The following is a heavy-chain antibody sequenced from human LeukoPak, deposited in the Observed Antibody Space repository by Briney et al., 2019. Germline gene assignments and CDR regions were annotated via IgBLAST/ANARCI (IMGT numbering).Heavy chain of an antibody. CDR3: AKGRNEDGDAALNY. CDR2: ISGRTGKT. D-gene: IGHD4-17*01. Sequence: GGSLRLSCAASGFTFSTNAMSWVRQAPRKGLEWVSAISGRTGKTYYADSVRGRFTISRDNSESTIYLQMDSLRDEDTAIYYCAKGRNEDGDAALNYWGQGTLVTVSS. J-gene: IGHJ4*02. V-gene: IGHV3-23*01. CDR1: GFTFSTNA.